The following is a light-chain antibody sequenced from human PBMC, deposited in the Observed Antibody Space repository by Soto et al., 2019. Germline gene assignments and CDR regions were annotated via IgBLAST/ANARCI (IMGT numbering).Light chain of an antibody. CDR1: SSDVGGYNY. J-gene: IGLJ1*01. CDR3: SSYAGSNNFIYG. CDR2: EVS. V-gene: IGLV2-8*01. Sequence: QSALTQPPSASGSPGQSVTISCTGTSSDVGGYNYVSWYQQHPGKAPKLMIYEVSKRPSGVPDRFSGSKSGNTASLTVSVLQAEDEADYYCSSYAGSNNFIYGFGTGTKVTVL.